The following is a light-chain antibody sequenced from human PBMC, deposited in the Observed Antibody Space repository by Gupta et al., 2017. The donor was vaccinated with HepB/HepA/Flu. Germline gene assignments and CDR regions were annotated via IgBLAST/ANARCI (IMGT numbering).Light chain of an antibody. CDR3: HLRGPIT. CDR1: QSVSTY. V-gene: IGKV3-11*01. CDR2: DAS. J-gene: IGKJ5*01. Sequence: EIVLTQSPATLSLSPGERATLSCRASQSVSTYLAWYQHKPGQAPRLLIYDASNRATGIPARFSGSGSGTDFTLTISSLAPEDFAVYYCHLRGPITFGQGTRLEIE.